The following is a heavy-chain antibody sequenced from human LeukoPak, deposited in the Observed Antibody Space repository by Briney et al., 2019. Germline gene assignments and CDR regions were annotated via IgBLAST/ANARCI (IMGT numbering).Heavy chain of an antibody. D-gene: IGHD3-16*01. Sequence: GGSLRLSCAASGFTFNNYWMSWVRQAPGKGLEWVALISFDGRDKQYADSVKGRFTISKDNSKNTLYLQMNSLSGDDTSIYFCARAYGGLIDYWGQGTLVTVSS. J-gene: IGHJ4*02. CDR3: ARAYGGLIDY. CDR1: GFTFNNYW. V-gene: IGHV3-30*03. CDR2: ISFDGRDK.